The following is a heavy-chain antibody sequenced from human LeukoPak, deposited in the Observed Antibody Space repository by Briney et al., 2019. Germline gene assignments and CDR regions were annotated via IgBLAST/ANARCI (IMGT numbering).Heavy chain of an antibody. CDR2: INQYGSEK. D-gene: IGHD3-22*01. CDR1: GFTFSSYS. J-gene: IGHJ4*02. V-gene: IGHV3-7*03. Sequence: GGSLRLSCAASGFTFSSYSMNWVRQAPGKGLEWVANINQYGSEKYYVDSVKGRFTISRDNAKNSLYLQMNSLRAEDTAVYYCARDRDSSAYSHYRFDYWGQGTLVTVSS. CDR3: ARDRDSSAYSHYRFDY.